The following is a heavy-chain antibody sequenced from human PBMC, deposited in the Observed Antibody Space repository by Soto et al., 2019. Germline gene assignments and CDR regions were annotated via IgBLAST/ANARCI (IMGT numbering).Heavy chain of an antibody. Sequence: ASVKVSCKASCYTFTIYGISWVRQAPGQGLEWMGWISAYNGNTNYAQKLQGRVTMTTDTSTSTAYMEMRSLRSEDTAVYYCASNFRVVDGLEGEGYWGQGVLVTVSS. D-gene: IGHD2-21*01. J-gene: IGHJ4*02. CDR1: CYTFTIYG. CDR3: ASNFRVVDGLEGEGY. V-gene: IGHV1-18*01. CDR2: ISAYNGNT.